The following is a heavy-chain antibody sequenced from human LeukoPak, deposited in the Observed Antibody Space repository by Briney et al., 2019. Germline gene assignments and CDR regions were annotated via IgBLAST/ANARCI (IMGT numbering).Heavy chain of an antibody. J-gene: IGHJ4*02. CDR1: GGSISSDYS. Sequence: PSETLSLTCTVSGGSISSDYSWGWIRQPPGKGLEWIGNIYYGGTTYYNPSLKSRVTISVDTSKNQFSLKLSSVTASDTSIYYCSSTRLGYSGGWHWGQGTLVTVSS. V-gene: IGHV4-39*01. CDR3: SSTRLGYSGGWH. CDR2: IYYGGTT. D-gene: IGHD6-19*01.